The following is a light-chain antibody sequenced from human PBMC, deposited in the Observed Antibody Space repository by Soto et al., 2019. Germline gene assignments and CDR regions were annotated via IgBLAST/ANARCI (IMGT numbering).Light chain of an antibody. J-gene: IGLJ2*01. V-gene: IGLV1-44*01. CDR3: AAWDDSLNAVV. Sequence: QSVLTQPPSASGAPGQRVTISCSGSNSNIGTTTVNWYQHVPGTAPKLLIYSSSQRPSGVPDRFSGSRSGTSASLAISGLQSEDEADYYCAAWDDSLNAVVFGGGTKLPVL. CDR2: SSS. CDR1: NSNIGTTT.